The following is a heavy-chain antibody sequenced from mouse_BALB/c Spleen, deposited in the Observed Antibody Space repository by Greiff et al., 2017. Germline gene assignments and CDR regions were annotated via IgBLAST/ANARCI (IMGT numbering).Heavy chain of an antibody. J-gene: IGHJ3*01. CDR1: GFTFSNYW. CDR2: IRLKSNNYAT. D-gene: IGHD2-14*01. V-gene: IGHV6-6*02. CDR3: TRDRYDGAY. Sequence: EVHLVESGGGLVQPGGSMKLSCVASGFTFSNYWMNWVRQSPEKGLEWVAEIRLKSNNYATHYAESVKGRFTISRDDSKSSVYLQMNNLRAEDTGIYYCTRDRYDGAYWGQGTLVTVSA.